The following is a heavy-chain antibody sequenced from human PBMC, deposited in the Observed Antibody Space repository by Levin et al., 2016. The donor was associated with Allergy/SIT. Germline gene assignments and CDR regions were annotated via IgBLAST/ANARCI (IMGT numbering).Heavy chain of an antibody. D-gene: IGHD3-3*01. J-gene: IGHJ4*02. Sequence: WVRQAPGQGLEWMGIINPSGGSTSYAQKLQGRVTMTRDTSTSTVYMELSSLRSEDTAVYYCASVDFWSGYNDYWGQGTLVTVSS. V-gene: IGHV1-46*04. CDR2: INPSGGST. CDR3: ASVDFWSGYNDY.